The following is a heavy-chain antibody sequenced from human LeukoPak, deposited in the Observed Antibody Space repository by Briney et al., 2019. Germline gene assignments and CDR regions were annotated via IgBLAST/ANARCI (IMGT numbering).Heavy chain of an antibody. V-gene: IGHV1-18*01. Sequence: GASVKVSCKASGYTFTSYGISWVRQAPGQGLEWMGWISAYNGNTNYAQKLQGRVTMTTDTSTSTAYMDLRSLRSDDTAVYYCATVGDYGYLLVGYFQHWGQGTLVTVSS. CDR1: GYTFTSYG. D-gene: IGHD4-17*01. CDR2: ISAYNGNT. CDR3: ATVGDYGYLLVGYFQH. J-gene: IGHJ1*01.